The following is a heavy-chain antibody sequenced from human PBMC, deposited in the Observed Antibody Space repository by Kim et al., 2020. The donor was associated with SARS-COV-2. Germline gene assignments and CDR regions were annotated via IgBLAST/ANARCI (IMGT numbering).Heavy chain of an antibody. V-gene: IGHV1-2*06. D-gene: IGHD6-13*01. J-gene: IGHJ6*02. CDR1: GYTFTGYY. CDR2: INPNSGGT. Sequence: ASVKVSCKASGYTFTGYYMHWVRQATGQGLEWMGRINPNSGGTNYAQKFQGRVTMTRDTSISTAYMELSRLRSDDTAVYYCARGVGSSSFYYYYYYYGMDVWGQGTTVTVSS. CDR3: ARGVGSSSFYYYYYYYGMDV.